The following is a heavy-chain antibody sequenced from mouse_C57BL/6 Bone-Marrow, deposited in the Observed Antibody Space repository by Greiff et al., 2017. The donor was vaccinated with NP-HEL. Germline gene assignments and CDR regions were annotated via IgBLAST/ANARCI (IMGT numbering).Heavy chain of an antibody. V-gene: IGHV1-76*01. CDR3: ARWGVYYDYDGWYFDV. CDR1: GYTFTDYY. Sequence: QVQLQQSGAELVRPGASVKLSCKASGYTFTDYYINWVKQRPGQGLEWIARIYPGSGNTYYNEKFKGKATLTAEKSSSTAYMQLSSLTSEDSAVYFCARWGVYYDYDGWYFDVWGTGTTVTVSS. D-gene: IGHD2-4*01. CDR2: IYPGSGNT. J-gene: IGHJ1*03.